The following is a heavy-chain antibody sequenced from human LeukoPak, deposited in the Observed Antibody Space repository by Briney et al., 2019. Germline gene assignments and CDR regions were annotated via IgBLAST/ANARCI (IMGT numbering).Heavy chain of an antibody. CDR3: ARGPVDCSGGSCYSGGLDY. V-gene: IGHV3-21*04. CDR2: ISSSSSYI. Sequence: GGSLRLSCAASGFTFSSYSMNWVRQAPGKGLEWVSSISSSSSYIYYADSVKGRFTISRDNSKNTLYLQMNSLRADDTAVYYCARGPVDCSGGSCYSGGLDYWGQGTLVTVSS. CDR1: GFTFSSYS. J-gene: IGHJ4*02. D-gene: IGHD2-15*01.